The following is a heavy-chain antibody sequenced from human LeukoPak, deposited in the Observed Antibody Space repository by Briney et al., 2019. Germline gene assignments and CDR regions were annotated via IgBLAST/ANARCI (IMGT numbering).Heavy chain of an antibody. CDR3: VRDLT. CDR1: GFTFSASA. CDR2: ITNDGRST. V-gene: IGHV3-64D*06. J-gene: IGHJ4*02. Sequence: GGSLRPSCSASGFTFSASAMHWVRQAPGKGPQFVSAITNDGRSTYYADSVKGRFTISRDNSENTLYLQMSSLRREDTAVYYCVRDLTWGQGTLVTVSS. D-gene: IGHD4/OR15-4a*01.